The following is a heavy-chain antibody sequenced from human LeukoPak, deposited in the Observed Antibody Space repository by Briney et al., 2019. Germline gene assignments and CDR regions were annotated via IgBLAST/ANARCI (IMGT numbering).Heavy chain of an antibody. V-gene: IGHV3-23*01. D-gene: IGHD5-18*01. CDR3: AQDRRYSHGCDY. CDR2: ISGSGGST. Sequence: GGSLRLSRAASGFTFSSYAMSWVRQAPGKGLEWVSAISGSGGSTYYADSVKGRFTISRDNSKNTLYLQMNSLRAEDTAVYYCAQDRRYSHGCDYWVQGTLVTVSS. CDR1: GFTFSSYA. J-gene: IGHJ4*02.